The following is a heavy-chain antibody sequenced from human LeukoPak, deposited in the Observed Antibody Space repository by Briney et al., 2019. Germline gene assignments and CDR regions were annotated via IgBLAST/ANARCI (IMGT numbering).Heavy chain of an antibody. Sequence: ASVKVSCKASGYTFTSYGISWVRQAPGQGREWMGWFSAYNGNTNYAQKLQGSVTMTTDTSTSTAYMELRSVRSDDTAVYYCARSDCGGDCYMAFDGMDVWGQGTTVTVSS. CDR2: FSAYNGNT. CDR3: ARSDCGGDCYMAFDGMDV. J-gene: IGHJ6*02. V-gene: IGHV1-18*01. CDR1: GYTFTSYG. D-gene: IGHD2-21*02.